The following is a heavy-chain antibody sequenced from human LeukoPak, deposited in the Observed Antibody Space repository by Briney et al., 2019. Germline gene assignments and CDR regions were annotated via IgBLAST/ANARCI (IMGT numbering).Heavy chain of an antibody. Sequence: GASVKVSCKASVYTFTSYYMHRVRQAPGQGLEWMGIINPSGGSTSYAQKFQGRVTMTRDTSTSTVYMELSSLRSEDTAVYYCARDLGLNYDFWSGPKDYWGQGTLVTVSS. V-gene: IGHV1-46*01. CDR3: ARDLGLNYDFWSGPKDY. CDR2: INPSGGST. D-gene: IGHD3-3*01. CDR1: VYTFTSYY. J-gene: IGHJ4*02.